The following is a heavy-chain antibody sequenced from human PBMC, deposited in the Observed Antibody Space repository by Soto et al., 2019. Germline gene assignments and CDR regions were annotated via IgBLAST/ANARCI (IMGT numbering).Heavy chain of an antibody. J-gene: IGHJ4*02. V-gene: IGHV3-23*01. CDR3: ARRGSGSSYDY. Sequence: EVQLLESGGGLVQPGGSLRLSCEASGFTFSSYAMRWVRQAPGKGLEWVSAISGSGDSTYYADSVKGRFTISRDNSKNTLYLQMNSLRAEDTAVYYCARRGSGSSYDYWGQGTLVTVSS. D-gene: IGHD1-26*01. CDR2: ISGSGDST. CDR1: GFTFSSYA.